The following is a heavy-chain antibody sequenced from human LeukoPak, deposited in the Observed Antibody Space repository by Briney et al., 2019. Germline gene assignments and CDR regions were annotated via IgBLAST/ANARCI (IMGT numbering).Heavy chain of an antibody. CDR3: AKVRSGSSWYSRSPFDP. D-gene: IGHD6-13*01. Sequence: SQTLSLTCAISGDSVSSNSAAWNWIRQSPSRGLEWLGKTYYRSKWYNDYAVSVKSRITINPDTSKNQFSLELNSVTPEDTAVYYCAKVRSGSSWYSRSPFDPWGQGTLVTVSS. V-gene: IGHV6-1*01. J-gene: IGHJ5*02. CDR2: TYYRSKWYN. CDR1: GDSVSSNSAA.